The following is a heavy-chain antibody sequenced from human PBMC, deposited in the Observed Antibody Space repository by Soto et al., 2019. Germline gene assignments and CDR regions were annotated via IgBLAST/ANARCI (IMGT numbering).Heavy chain of an antibody. J-gene: IGHJ6*02. V-gene: IGHV1-18*01. CDR3: ARQNYYSGMDV. CDR1: GYTFTSYF. CDR2: ISAYNGNT. Sequence: QVQLVQSGAEVKKPGASVKVSCKASGYTFTSYFITWVRQAPGQGLEWMGWISAYNGNTNYAQMLQGRVTMTTDTSTATAYMEITRLRSHDTAVYYCARQNYYSGMDVWGQGTTVTFS.